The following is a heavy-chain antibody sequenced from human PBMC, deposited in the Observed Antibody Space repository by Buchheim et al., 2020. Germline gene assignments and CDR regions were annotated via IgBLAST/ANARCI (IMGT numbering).Heavy chain of an antibody. J-gene: IGHJ6*02. Sequence: QVQLQESGPGLVKPSQTLSLTCSVSGGSISSGGDCWSWIRQHPGKGVEWIGYIYYSGSTYYNPSLTSRITISIDTSKNQFSLKLSSVTAADTAVYYCARDAFYYDNSGYYRYYGMDVWGQGTT. CDR1: GGSISSGGDC. CDR3: ARDAFYYDNSGYYRYYGMDV. V-gene: IGHV4-31*03. CDR2: IYYSGST. D-gene: IGHD3-22*01.